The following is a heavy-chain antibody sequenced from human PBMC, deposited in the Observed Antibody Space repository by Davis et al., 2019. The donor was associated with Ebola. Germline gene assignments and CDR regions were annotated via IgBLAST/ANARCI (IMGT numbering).Heavy chain of an antibody. Sequence: AASVKVSCKASGYTFSTNAIHWVRQAPGQRLEWMGWINVGDGDTKYSQKFQGRVLITWDTSASTAYMDLSSLISEDTAVYYCARDSRSFDAYFSPNYGMDVWGQGTTVTVSS. V-gene: IGHV1-3*01. CDR2: INVGDGDT. CDR3: ARDSRSFDAYFSPNYGMDV. CDR1: GYTFSTNA. D-gene: IGHD3-16*01. J-gene: IGHJ6*02.